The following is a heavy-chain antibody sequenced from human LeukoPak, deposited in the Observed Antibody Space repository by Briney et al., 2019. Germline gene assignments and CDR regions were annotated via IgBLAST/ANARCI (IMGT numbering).Heavy chain of an antibody. Sequence: ASVKVSCKASGGTFSSYAISWVRQAPGQGLEWMGIVNPSGGSTSYAQKFQGRVTMTRDTSTSTVYMELSSLRSEDTAVYYCARDSWGVVVPAANQLAYGMDVWGQGTTVTVSS. CDR3: ARDSWGVVVPAANQLAYGMDV. CDR2: VNPSGGST. J-gene: IGHJ6*02. V-gene: IGHV1-46*01. CDR1: GGTFSSYA. D-gene: IGHD2-2*01.